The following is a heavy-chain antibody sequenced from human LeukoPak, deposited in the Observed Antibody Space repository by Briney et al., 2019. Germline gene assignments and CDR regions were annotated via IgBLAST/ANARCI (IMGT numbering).Heavy chain of an antibody. D-gene: IGHD3-22*01. CDR3: AKRGVVIRVILVGFHKEAYYFDS. CDR1: GITLSNYG. V-gene: IGHV3-23*01. CDR2: ISGSGGGT. Sequence: GGSLRLSCVVSGITLSNYGMSWVRQAPGKGLEWVAGISGSGGGTNYADSVRGRFTISSDNPKNTLYLQMNSLRAEDTAVYFCAKRGVVIRVILVGFHKEAYYFDSWGQGALVTVSS. J-gene: IGHJ4*02.